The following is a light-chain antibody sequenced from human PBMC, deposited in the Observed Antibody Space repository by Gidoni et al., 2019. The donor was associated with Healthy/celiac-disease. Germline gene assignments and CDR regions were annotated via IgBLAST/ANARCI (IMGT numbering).Light chain of an antibody. CDR2: SNN. CDR1: SSNIGRNT. J-gene: IGLJ2*01. V-gene: IGLV1-44*01. CDR3: AAWDDSLNGVV. Sequence: QSVLTQPPAASGTPGQRVTIPCSGSSSNIGRNTVNWYQQLPGKAPKLLIYSNNQRPSGVPDRFSGSRSGTSASLAISGLQSEDEADYYCAAWDDSLNGVVFGGGTKLTVL.